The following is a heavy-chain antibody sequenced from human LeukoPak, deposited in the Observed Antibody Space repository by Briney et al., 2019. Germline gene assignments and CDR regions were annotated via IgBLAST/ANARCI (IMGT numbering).Heavy chain of an antibody. Sequence: SETLSLTCTVSGDSISSYYWSWIRQPAGKGLEWIGRIYTSGSTNYNPSLKSRVTMSVDTSKNQFSLKLSSVTAADTAVYYCARETYYDSSGFYMTYYFDYWGQGTLVTVSS. D-gene: IGHD3-22*01. V-gene: IGHV4-4*07. CDR3: ARETYYDSSGFYMTYYFDY. CDR2: IYTSGST. J-gene: IGHJ4*02. CDR1: GDSISSYY.